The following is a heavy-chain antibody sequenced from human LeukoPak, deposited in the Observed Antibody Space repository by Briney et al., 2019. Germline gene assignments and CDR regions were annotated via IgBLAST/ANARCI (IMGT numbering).Heavy chain of an antibody. CDR2: ISWNSDTI. CDR1: GFTFPNYA. V-gene: IGHV3-9*01. D-gene: IGHD3-22*01. Sequence: GGSLRLSCAASGFTFPNYAMHWVRQVPGKGLEWVSGISWNSDTIGYADSVKGRFTISRDNSKNSLYLQMNSLRAEDTALYYCAKEGYDSSGYYFDYWGQGTLVTVSS. CDR3: AKEGYDSSGYYFDY. J-gene: IGHJ4*02.